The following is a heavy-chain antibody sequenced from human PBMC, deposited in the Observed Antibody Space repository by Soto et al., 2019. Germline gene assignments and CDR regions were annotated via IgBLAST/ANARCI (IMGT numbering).Heavy chain of an antibody. CDR2: ISGSAGST. CDR3: AEEFGSTWSPTGL. J-gene: IGHJ4*02. V-gene: IGHV3-23*01. CDR1: GFTFSNYA. Sequence: GGSLRLSCPASGFTFSNYAMSWVRQAPGKGLEWVSVISGSAGSTYYADSVKGRFTTSRDNSKNTLYLQMNSLRPEDTAVYYCAEEFGSTWSPTGLWGQGTLVTVSS. D-gene: IGHD6-6*01.